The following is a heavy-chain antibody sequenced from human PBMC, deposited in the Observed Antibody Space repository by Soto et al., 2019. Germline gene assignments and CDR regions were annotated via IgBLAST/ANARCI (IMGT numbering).Heavy chain of an antibody. D-gene: IGHD2-21*02. CDR2: INPSGGSP. V-gene: IGHV1-46*01. Sequence: ASVKVSCKASVYGFTSYYMHWVRGAPGRGLEWMGIINPSGGSPSYAQKFQGRVTMTRDTSTSTVYMELSSLRSEDTAVYYCARDGVTGNFDYWGQGTLVTVSS. CDR3: ARDGVTGNFDY. CDR1: VYGFTSYY. J-gene: IGHJ4*02.